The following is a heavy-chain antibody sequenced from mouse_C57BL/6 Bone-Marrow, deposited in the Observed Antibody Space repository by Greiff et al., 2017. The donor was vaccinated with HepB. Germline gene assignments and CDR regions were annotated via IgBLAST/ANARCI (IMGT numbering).Heavy chain of an antibody. CDR1: GFTFSSYA. CDR3: TRLYYGNYEFAY. J-gene: IGHJ3*01. CDR2: ISSGGDYI. V-gene: IGHV5-9-1*02. D-gene: IGHD2-1*01. Sequence: EVHLVESGEGLVKPGGSLKLSCAASGFTFSSYAMSWVRQTPEKRLEWVAYISSGGDYIYYADTVKGRFTISRDNARNTLYLQMSSLKSEDTAMYYCTRLYYGNYEFAYWGQGTLVTVSA.